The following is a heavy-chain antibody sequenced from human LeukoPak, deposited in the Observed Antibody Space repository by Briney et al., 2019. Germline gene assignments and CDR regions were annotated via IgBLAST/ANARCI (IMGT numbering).Heavy chain of an antibody. CDR3: ARGRVDTAMAVELFDY. CDR1: GGSISSYY. J-gene: IGHJ4*02. CDR2: IYYSGST. D-gene: IGHD5-18*01. V-gene: IGHV4-59*01. Sequence: PSETLSLTCTVSGGSISSYYWSWIRQPPGKRLEWIGYIYYSGSTNYSPSLKSRVTISVDTSKNQFSLKLSSVTAADTAVYYCARGRVDTAMAVELFDYWGQGTLVTVSS.